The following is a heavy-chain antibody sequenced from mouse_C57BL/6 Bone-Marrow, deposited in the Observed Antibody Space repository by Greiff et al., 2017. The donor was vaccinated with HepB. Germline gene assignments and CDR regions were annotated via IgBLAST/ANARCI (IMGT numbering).Heavy chain of an antibody. CDR2: INPYNGDT. V-gene: IGHV1-20*01. CDR1: GYSFTGYF. D-gene: IGHD2-12*01. Sequence: VQLQQSGPELVKPGDSVKISCKASGYSFTGYFMNWVMKSHGKSLEWIGRINPYNGDTFYNQKFKGKATLTVDKSSSQAHMELRSLTSEDSAVYYCARTPLSLRPAYYFNYWDQGTTLTFSS. CDR3: ARTPLSLRPAYYFNY. J-gene: IGHJ2*01.